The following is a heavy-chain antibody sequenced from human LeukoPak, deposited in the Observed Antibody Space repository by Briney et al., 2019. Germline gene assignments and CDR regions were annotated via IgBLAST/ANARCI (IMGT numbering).Heavy chain of an antibody. J-gene: IGHJ6*03. CDR2: IYASGST. CDR1: GGSISSYF. V-gene: IGHV4-4*07. D-gene: IGHD3-10*01. CDR3: ARVLTMGYYMDV. Sequence: SETLSLTCTVSGGSISSYFWSWIRQPAGKGLEWIGRIYASGSTNYSPSLKSRVTMSVDTSKNQFSLKLSSVTAADTAVYYCARVLTMGYYMDVWGKGTTVTVSS.